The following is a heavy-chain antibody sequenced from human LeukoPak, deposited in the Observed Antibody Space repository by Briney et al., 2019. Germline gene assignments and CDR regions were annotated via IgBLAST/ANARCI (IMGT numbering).Heavy chain of an antibody. Sequence: ASVKVSXKASGYTFTSYYMHWVRQAPGQGLEWMGIINPSGGSTRYAQKFQGRVTMTRDTSTSTVYMELSSLRSEDTAVYYCARDKEYYYDSSGSLDYWGQGTLVTVSS. V-gene: IGHV1-46*03. CDR2: INPSGGST. CDR3: ARDKEYYYDSSGSLDY. J-gene: IGHJ4*02. D-gene: IGHD3-22*01. CDR1: GYTFTSYY.